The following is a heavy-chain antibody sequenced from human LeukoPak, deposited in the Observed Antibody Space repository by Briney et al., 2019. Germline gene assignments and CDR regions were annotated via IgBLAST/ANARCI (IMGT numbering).Heavy chain of an antibody. CDR2: INHSGST. Sequence: SETLSLTCAVYGGSFSGYYWSWIRQPPGKGLEWIGEINHSGSTNYNPSLKSRVTISVDTSKNQFSLKLSSVTAADTAVYYCARGSGSYQNFDYWGQGTLVTVSS. CDR3: ARGSGSYQNFDY. J-gene: IGHJ4*02. CDR1: GGSFSGYY. V-gene: IGHV4-34*01. D-gene: IGHD1-26*01.